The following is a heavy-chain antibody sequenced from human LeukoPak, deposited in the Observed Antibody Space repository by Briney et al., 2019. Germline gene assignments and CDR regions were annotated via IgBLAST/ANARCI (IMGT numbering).Heavy chain of an antibody. CDR2: IYYSGST. V-gene: IGHV4-39*01. Sequence: PSETLSLTCTVSGGSISSSSYYWGWIRQPPGKGLEWIGSIYYSGSTNYNPSLKSRVTISVDTSKNQFSLKLSSVTAADTAVYYCARHAPYSSSWYAFDIWGQGTMATVSS. CDR1: GGSISSSSYY. J-gene: IGHJ3*02. CDR3: ARHAPYSSSWYAFDI. D-gene: IGHD6-13*01.